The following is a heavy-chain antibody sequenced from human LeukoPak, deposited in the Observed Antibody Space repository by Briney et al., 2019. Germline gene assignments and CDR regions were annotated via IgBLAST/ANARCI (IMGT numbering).Heavy chain of an antibody. CDR1: GASISSSSYY. CDR3: ARAIYGSGIYYYYYMDV. CDR2: IYYSGST. J-gene: IGHJ6*03. Sequence: PSETLSLTCTVSGASISSSSYYWSWIRQPPGKGLEWIGYIYYSGSTNYNPSLKSRVTISVDTSKNQFSLKLSSVTAADTAVYYCARAIYGSGIYYYYYMDVWGKGTTVTVSS. V-gene: IGHV4-61*05. D-gene: IGHD3-10*01.